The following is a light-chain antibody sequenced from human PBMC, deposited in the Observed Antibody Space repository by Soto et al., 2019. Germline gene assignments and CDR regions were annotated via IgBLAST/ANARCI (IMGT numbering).Light chain of an antibody. Sequence: QSVLTQPPSASGTPGQRVTISCSGSSSNIGSNTVNWYQLIPGTAPKLLIYSNNQRPSGVPDRFSGSKSGTSASLAMSGLQSEDEADYYCAAWDDSLNGVVFGGGTKLTVL. CDR1: SSNIGSNT. J-gene: IGLJ2*01. CDR3: AAWDDSLNGVV. V-gene: IGLV1-44*01. CDR2: SNN.